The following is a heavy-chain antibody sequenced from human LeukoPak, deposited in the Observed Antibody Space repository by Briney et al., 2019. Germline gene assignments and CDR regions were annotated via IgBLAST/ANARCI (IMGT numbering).Heavy chain of an antibody. CDR3: AIPVRRGSLLGMDV. Sequence: GGSLRLSCAASGFTFDDYAMHWVRQAPGKGLEWVSGISWNSGSIGYADSVKGRFTISRDNAKNSLYLQMNSLRAEDTAVYYCAIPVRRGSLLGMDVWGQGTTVTVSS. D-gene: IGHD2-15*01. CDR1: GFTFDDYA. V-gene: IGHV3-9*01. CDR2: ISWNSGSI. J-gene: IGHJ6*02.